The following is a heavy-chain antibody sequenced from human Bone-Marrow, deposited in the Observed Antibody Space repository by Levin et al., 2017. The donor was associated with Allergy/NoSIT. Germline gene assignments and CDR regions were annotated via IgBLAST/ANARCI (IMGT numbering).Heavy chain of an antibody. CDR2: IRHSGETP. CDR1: GFTFSNYG. CDR3: SKDPDLPRSDH. Sequence: GGSLRLSCAASGFTFSNYGMNWFRQAPGKGLEWVSTIRHSGETPYYADSVRGRFTISRDNSRNILYLQMSNLRADDTAVYYCSKDPDLPRSDHWGPGTLVTVSS. D-gene: IGHD1-14*01. V-gene: IGHV3-23*01. J-gene: IGHJ5*02.